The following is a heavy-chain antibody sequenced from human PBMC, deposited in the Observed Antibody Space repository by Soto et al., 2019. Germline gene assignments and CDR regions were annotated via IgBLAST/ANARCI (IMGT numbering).Heavy chain of an antibody. D-gene: IGHD2-2*01. V-gene: IGHV4-4*02. Sequence: PSETLSLTCAVSGGSISSSNWWRWVRQPPGKGLEWIGEIYHSGSTNYNPSLKSRVTISVDKSKNQFSLKLSSVTAADTAVYYCARVSSAVRYYYYGMDVWGQGTTVTVSS. CDR2: IYHSGST. CDR3: ARVSSAVRYYYYGMDV. J-gene: IGHJ6*02. CDR1: GGSISSSNW.